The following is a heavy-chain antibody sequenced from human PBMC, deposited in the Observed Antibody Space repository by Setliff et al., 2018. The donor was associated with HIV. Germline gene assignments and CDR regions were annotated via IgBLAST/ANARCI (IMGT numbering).Heavy chain of an antibody. Sequence: PSEILSLTCTVSGGSVSSGSYYWSWIRQPPGKGLEWIGYIYYSGSTKHNPSLKSRVTISLDTSKNQFSLKLTSVTAADTAVYYCARYSPRGYTLTGPYWGQGTLVTVSS. J-gene: IGHJ4*02. CDR1: GGSVSSGSYY. V-gene: IGHV4-61*01. CDR2: IYYSGST. CDR3: ARYSPRGYTLTGPY. D-gene: IGHD6-25*01.